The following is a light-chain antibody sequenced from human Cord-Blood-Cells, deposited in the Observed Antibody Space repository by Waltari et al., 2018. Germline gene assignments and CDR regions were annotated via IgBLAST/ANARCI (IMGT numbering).Light chain of an antibody. CDR1: QSISSY. J-gene: IGKJ1*01. Sequence: DIQMTQSPSSLSASVGDRVTITCRASQSISSYLNWYQQKPGNAPKLLIYAASSLQSGVPSRVSGSGSGTDFTLTISSLQPEDCATYDCQQSYSTPLTFGQGTKVEIK. CDR3: QQSYSTPLT. CDR2: AAS. V-gene: IGKV1-39*01.